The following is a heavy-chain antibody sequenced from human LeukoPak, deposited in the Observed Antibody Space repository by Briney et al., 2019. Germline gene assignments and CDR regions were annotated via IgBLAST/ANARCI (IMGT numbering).Heavy chain of an antibody. Sequence: GESLRLSCAASGVTSGVPFSSYGMHWVRQAPGKGLEWVAVIWYDGSNKYYADSVKGRFTISRDNSKNTLYLQMNSLRAEDTAVYYCAREAVATARPFDYWGQGTLVTVSS. CDR3: AREAVATARPFDY. V-gene: IGHV3-33*08. D-gene: IGHD6-19*01. J-gene: IGHJ4*02. CDR1: GVTSGVPFSSYG. CDR2: IWYDGSNK.